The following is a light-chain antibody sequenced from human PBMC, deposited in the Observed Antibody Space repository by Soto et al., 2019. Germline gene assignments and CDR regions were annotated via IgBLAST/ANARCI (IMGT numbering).Light chain of an antibody. CDR1: QSVSSSY. J-gene: IGKJ5*01. V-gene: IGKV3-20*01. Sequence: EIVLTQSAGTLFLSTGERATLSCRASQSVSSSYLAWYQQKPGQAPRLLIYGASSRATGIPDRFSGSGSGTDFTLTISRLEPEDFAVYYCQQYGSSPLITFGQGTRLEIK. CDR3: QQYGSSPLIT. CDR2: GAS.